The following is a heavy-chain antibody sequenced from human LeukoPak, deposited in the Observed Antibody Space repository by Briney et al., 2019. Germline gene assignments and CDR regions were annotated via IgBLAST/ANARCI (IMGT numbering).Heavy chain of an antibody. CDR2: ISSSSSYI. CDR3: ARVRLRFLEWSQTDAFDI. D-gene: IGHD3-3*01. V-gene: IGHV3-21*04. Sequence: PGGSLRLSCAASGFTFSSYSMNWVRQAPGKGLEWVSSISSSSSYIYYADSVKGRFTISRDNAKNSLYLQMNSLRAEDTALYYCARVRLRFLEWSQTDAFDIWGQGTMVTVSS. CDR1: GFTFSSYS. J-gene: IGHJ3*02.